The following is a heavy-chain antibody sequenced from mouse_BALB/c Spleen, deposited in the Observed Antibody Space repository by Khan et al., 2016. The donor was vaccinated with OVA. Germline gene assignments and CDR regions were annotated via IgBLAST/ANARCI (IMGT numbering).Heavy chain of an antibody. J-gene: IGHJ3*01. CDR2: IYPSDSYT. CDR3: AREGVYGSSCAY. CDR1: GYTFTNYW. Sequence: QVQLQQPGTELVRPGASVKLSCKASGYTFTNYWINWVRQRPGQGLEWIGNIYPSDSYTNYNQKFKDKATLTVDQSSSTAYMQLSSPTSEDDAVYYCAREGVYGSSCAYWGQGTLVTVSA. V-gene: IGHV1-69*02. D-gene: IGHD1-1*02.